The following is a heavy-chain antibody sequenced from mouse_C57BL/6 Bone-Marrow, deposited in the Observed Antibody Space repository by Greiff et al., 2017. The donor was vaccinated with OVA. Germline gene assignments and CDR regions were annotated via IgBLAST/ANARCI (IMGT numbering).Heavy chain of an antibody. J-gene: IGHJ2*01. D-gene: IGHD4-1*01. CDR3: ARAGTFDY. CDR1: GFNIKNTY. V-gene: IGHV14-3*01. Sequence: VQLQQSVAELVRPGASVKLSCTASGFNIKNTYMHWVKQRPEQGLEWIGRIDPANGNTKYSPKFPGKATITADTSSNKAYVEHSSLKSEDAAIYYCARAGTFDYWGQGTTRTVSS. CDR2: IDPANGNT.